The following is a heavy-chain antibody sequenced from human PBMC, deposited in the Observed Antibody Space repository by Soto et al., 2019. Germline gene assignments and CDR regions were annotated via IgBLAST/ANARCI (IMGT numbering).Heavy chain of an antibody. CDR1: GFSFSGYW. Sequence: EVQLVESGGGLVQPGGSLRLSCATSGFSFSGYWIHWVRQAPGKGLVWVSHINGDGSSTNYADSVKGRFTISRDYPKNTLYLQMNSLRVEDTAVYYCARGGAYIYGPQYDWGQGTLVTVSS. J-gene: IGHJ4*02. D-gene: IGHD5-18*01. CDR3: ARGGAYIYGPQYD. V-gene: IGHV3-74*01. CDR2: INGDGSST.